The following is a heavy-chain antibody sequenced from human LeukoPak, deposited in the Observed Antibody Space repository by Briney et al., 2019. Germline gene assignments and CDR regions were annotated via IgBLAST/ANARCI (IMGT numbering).Heavy chain of an antibody. CDR2: ISSSSSYI. J-gene: IGHJ6*02. D-gene: IGHD6-13*01. Sequence: GALRLSCAASGFTFSSYSMNWVRQAPGKGLEWVSSISSSSSYIYYADSVKGRFTISRDNAKNSLYLQMNSLRAEDTAVYYCAGSSSWYGYYYYGMDVWGQGTTVTVSS. CDR1: GFTFSSYS. CDR3: AGSSSWYGYYYYGMDV. V-gene: IGHV3-21*01.